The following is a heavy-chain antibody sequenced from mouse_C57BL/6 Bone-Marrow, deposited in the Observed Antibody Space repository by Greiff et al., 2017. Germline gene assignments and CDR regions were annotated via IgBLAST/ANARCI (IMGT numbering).Heavy chain of an antibody. CDR3: ARYSHFDY. CDR2: ISDGGSYT. J-gene: IGHJ2*01. Sequence: EVKLMESGGGLVKPGGSLKLSCAASGFTFSSYAMSWVRQTPEKRLEWVATISDGGSYTYYPDNVKGRFTISRDNAKNNLYRQMSHLKSEDTAMYYCARYSHFDYWGQGTTRTVSS. D-gene: IGHD2-12*01. CDR1: GFTFSSYA. V-gene: IGHV5-4*03.